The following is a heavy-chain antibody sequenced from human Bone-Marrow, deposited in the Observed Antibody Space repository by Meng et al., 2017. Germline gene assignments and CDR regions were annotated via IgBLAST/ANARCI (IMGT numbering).Heavy chain of an antibody. D-gene: IGHD6-13*01. CDR2: IHQDGYT. CDR1: SVSISSTNW. J-gene: IGHJ4*02. CDR3: ARLGPPIAAGDPFDY. V-gene: IGHV4-4*02. Sequence: QVQLQESGPGLVKPSGTLSLTCAVASVSISSTNWWGWARQPPGKGLEWIGEIHQDGYTNYSPSLKSRVTISVDKSRNQFSLKLNSVTAADTAVYYCARLGPPIAAGDPFDYWGQGTLVTVSS.